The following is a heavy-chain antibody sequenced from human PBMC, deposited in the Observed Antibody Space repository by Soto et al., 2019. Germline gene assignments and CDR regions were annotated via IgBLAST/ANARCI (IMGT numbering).Heavy chain of an antibody. Sequence: GESLKISCKGSGYSFTSYWIGWVRQMPGKGLEWMGIIYPGDSDTRYSPSFQGQVTISADKSISTAYLQWSSLKASDTAMYYCARGPSSSSWFYYYGMDVWGQGPTVTVSS. CDR3: ARGPSSSSWFYYYGMDV. CDR2: IYPGDSDT. CDR1: GYSFTSYW. V-gene: IGHV5-51*01. J-gene: IGHJ6*02. D-gene: IGHD6-13*01.